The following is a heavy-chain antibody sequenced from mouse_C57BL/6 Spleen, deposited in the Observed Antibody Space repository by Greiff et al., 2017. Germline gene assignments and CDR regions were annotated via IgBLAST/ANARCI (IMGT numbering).Heavy chain of an antibody. CDR2: ISSGSSTI. CDR3: ARAMVTTHYFDY. Sequence: EVQLVESGGGLVKPGGSLKLSCAASGFTFSDYGMHWVRQAPEKGLEWVAYISSGSSTIYYADTVKGRFTISRDNAKNTLFLQMTSLRSEDTAMYYCARAMVTTHYFDYWGQGTTLTVSS. V-gene: IGHV5-17*01. J-gene: IGHJ2*01. D-gene: IGHD2-3*01. CDR1: GFTFSDYG.